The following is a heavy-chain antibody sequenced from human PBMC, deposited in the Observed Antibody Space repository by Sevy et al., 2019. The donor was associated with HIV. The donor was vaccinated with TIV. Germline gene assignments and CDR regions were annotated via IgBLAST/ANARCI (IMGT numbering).Heavy chain of an antibody. CDR3: ARGDSNSYGPRGGLDF. CDR2: ISYDGSKK. Sequence: GGSLRLSCAASGFTFSTYAMHWVRQAPGKGLEGVAIISYDGSKKYYPDSVKGRFTISRDSSKNTLDLQMNSLRPEDTAVYYCARGDSNSYGPRGGLDFWGQGTLVTVSS. V-gene: IGHV3-30-3*01. J-gene: IGHJ4*02. CDR1: GFTFSTYA. D-gene: IGHD5-18*01.